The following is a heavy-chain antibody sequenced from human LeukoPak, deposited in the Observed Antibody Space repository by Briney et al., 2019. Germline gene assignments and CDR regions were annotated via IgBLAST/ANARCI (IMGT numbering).Heavy chain of an antibody. J-gene: IGHJ6*03. CDR2: INPSGGST. D-gene: IGHD2-15*01. CDR3: ARDGCSGGSCYSLGDYYYYYMDV. CDR1: GYTFTSYY. Sequence: ASVKVSCKASGYTFTSYYMYWVRQAPGQGLEWMGIINPSGGSTSYAQKFQGRVTMTRDMSTSTVYMELSSLRSEDTAVYYCARDGCSGGSCYSLGDYYYYYMDVWGKGTTVTISS. V-gene: IGHV1-46*01.